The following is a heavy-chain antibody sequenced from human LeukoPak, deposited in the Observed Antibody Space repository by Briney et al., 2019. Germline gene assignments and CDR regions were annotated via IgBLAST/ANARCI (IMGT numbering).Heavy chain of an antibody. V-gene: IGHV3-23*01. J-gene: IGHJ4*02. CDR1: GFTFSSYV. CDR2: ISGSGGST. CDR3: AKDAKYVFFDY. Sequence: GGSLRLSCAASGFTFSSYVMSWVRQAPGKGLEWVSVISGSGGSTYYADSVKGRFTVSRDNSKNTLYLQMNSLRAEDTAVYYCAKDAKYVFFDYWGQGTLVTVSS. D-gene: IGHD4/OR15-4a*01.